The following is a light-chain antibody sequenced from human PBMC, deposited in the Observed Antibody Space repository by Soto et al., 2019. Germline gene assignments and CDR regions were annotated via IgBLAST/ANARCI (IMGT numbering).Light chain of an antibody. CDR1: QSISTN. Sequence: EIVMTQSPATLSLSPGERATLSCRASQSISTNLAWYQQKPGQAPRLLIYGASTRATGIPARFSGSWSGTEFTLTISSLQSEDVAVYYCQQYYSWPPCSFGQGTKLEIK. CDR3: QQYYSWPPCS. CDR2: GAS. V-gene: IGKV3-15*01. J-gene: IGKJ2*02.